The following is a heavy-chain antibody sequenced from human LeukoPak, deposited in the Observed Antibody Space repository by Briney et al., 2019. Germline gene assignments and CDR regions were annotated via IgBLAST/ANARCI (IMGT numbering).Heavy chain of an antibody. J-gene: IGHJ4*02. CDR3: ARMYSSSPQFDY. D-gene: IGHD6-6*01. CDR1: GFTFSSYS. V-gene: IGHV3-21*01. CDR2: ISSSSSYI. Sequence: GGSLRLSCAASGFTFSSYSMKGGRQAPGEGLGWVSSISSSSSYIYYADSVKGRFTISRDKAKNSLYLQMNSLRAEDTAVYYCARMYSSSPQFDYWGQGTLVTVSS.